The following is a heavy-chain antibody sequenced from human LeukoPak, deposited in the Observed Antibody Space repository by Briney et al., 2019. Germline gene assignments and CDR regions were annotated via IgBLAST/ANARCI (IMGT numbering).Heavy chain of an antibody. D-gene: IGHD2-2*01. CDR3: ARDANCSSTSRYSQGRALFDY. CDR2: INPNSGGT. J-gene: IGHJ4*02. CDR1: GYTFTGYY. Sequence: ASVKVSCKASGYTFTGYYMHWVRQAPGQGLEWMGWINPNSGGTNYAQKFQGRVTMTRDTSISTAYMELSRLRSDDTAVYYCARDANCSSTSRYSQGRALFDYWGQGTLVTVSS. V-gene: IGHV1-2*02.